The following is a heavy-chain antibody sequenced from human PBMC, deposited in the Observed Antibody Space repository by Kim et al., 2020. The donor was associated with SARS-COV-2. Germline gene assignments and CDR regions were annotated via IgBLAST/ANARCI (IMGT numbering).Heavy chain of an antibody. Sequence: GSLSLTCAVYGGSFSGYYWSWIRQPPGKGLEWIGEINHSGSTNYNPSLKSRVTISVDTSKNQFSLKLSSVTAADTAVYYCARGGWLFPYYYGMDVWGQGTTVTVSS. D-gene: IGHD3-22*01. CDR2: INHSGST. V-gene: IGHV4-34*01. CDR3: ARGGWLFPYYYGMDV. CDR1: GGSFSGYY. J-gene: IGHJ6*02.